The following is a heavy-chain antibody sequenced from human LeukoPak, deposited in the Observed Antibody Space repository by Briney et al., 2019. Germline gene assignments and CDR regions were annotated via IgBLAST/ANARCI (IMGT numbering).Heavy chain of an antibody. Sequence: ASVWVSCKASGYTFDDEYIHWVRQAPGLGLEWMGWINPKNGDTNYAQRFQGRVTMTGDTSISTAYMELRRLKSDDSAVYYCARRVQKLVATSWFDPWGQGTLVTVSS. J-gene: IGHJ5*02. D-gene: IGHD5-12*01. CDR3: ARRVQKLVATSWFDP. CDR2: INPKNGDT. CDR1: GYTFDDEY. V-gene: IGHV1-2*02.